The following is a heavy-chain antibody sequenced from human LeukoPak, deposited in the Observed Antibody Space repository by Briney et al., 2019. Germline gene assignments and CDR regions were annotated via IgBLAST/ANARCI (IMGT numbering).Heavy chain of an antibody. J-gene: IGHJ5*02. CDR3: ARDLVPYSYGDNWFDP. D-gene: IGHD5-18*01. CDR1: GGTFSSYA. V-gene: IGHV1-18*01. CDR2: ISAYNGNT. Sequence: GASVKVSCKASGGTFSSYAISWVRQAPGQGLEWMGWISAYNGNTNYAQKLQGRVTMTTDTSTSTAYMELRSLRSDDTAVYYCARDLVPYSYGDNWFDPWGQGTLVTVSS.